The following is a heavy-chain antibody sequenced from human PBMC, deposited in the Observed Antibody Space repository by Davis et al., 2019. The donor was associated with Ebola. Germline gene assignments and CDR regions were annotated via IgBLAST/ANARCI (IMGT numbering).Heavy chain of an antibody. CDR3: AKDSGWQMSP. CDR2: ISSSSSYI. J-gene: IGHJ5*02. Sequence: GESLKISCAASGFTFSSYSMNWVRQAPGKGLEWVSSISSSSSYIYYADSVKGRFTISRDNAKNSLYLHINSLRAEDTAVYYCAKDSGWQMSPWGQGTLVTVSS. V-gene: IGHV3-21*01. CDR1: GFTFSSYS. D-gene: IGHD6-25*01.